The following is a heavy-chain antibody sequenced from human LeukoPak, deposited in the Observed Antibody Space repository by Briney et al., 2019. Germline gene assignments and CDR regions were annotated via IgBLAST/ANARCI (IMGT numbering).Heavy chain of an antibody. CDR1: GFTLSSYA. CDR2: ISVSGNT. D-gene: IGHD3-10*01. Sequence: GGSLRLSCAASGFTLSSYAMSWVRQGPGKGLEWVSAISVSGNTYHADSVKGRFTISRDNAKNSLYLQMNSLRVEDTALYYCARRITMVRGVIIDAFDIWGQGTMVTVSS. CDR3: ARRITMVRGVIIDAFDI. V-gene: IGHV3-23*01. J-gene: IGHJ3*02.